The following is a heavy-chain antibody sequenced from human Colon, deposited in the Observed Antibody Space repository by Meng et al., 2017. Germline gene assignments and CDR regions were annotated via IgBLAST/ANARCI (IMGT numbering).Heavy chain of an antibody. CDR1: GFSFSREA. CDR2: NSDSDVRT. J-gene: IGHJ5*02. Sequence: EEVVRCGGGLVQPEASLRLFCAASGFSFSREAMSWVRRAGGKGLEWVSANSDSDVRTYYADSVKGRFTISRDNSKNTLYLQMNSLRAEDTAVYYCAKDDYGGNSEAWGQGTLVTVSS. V-gene: IGHV3-23*04. D-gene: IGHD4-23*01. CDR3: AKDDYGGNSEA.